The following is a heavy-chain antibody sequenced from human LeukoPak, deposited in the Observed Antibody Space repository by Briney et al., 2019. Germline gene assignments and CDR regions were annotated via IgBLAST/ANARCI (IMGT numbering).Heavy chain of an antibody. J-gene: IGHJ6*02. D-gene: IGHD5-24*01. Sequence: PGGSLRLSCAASGFTFSSYAMSWVRQAPGKGLEWVSAISGSGGSTYYADSVKGRFTISRDNSKNTLYLQMNSLRAEDTAVYYCAKDGRDGYNQRFYYYGMGVWGQGTTVTVSS. CDR2: ISGSGGST. CDR3: AKDGRDGYNQRFYYYGMGV. CDR1: GFTFSSYA. V-gene: IGHV3-23*01.